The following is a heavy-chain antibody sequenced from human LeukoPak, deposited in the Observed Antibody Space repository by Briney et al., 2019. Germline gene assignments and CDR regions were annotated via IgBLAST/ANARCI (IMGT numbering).Heavy chain of an antibody. CDR3: ARDPGGSGWYFYYYMDV. D-gene: IGHD6-19*01. Sequence: ASLKVSCKASGYTFTSYGISWVRQAPGQGLEWMGWVSAYNGNTNYAQKLQGTVTMTTDTSTSTAYMELRSLRSDDTAVYYCARDPGGSGWYFYYYMDVWGKGTTVTVSS. V-gene: IGHV1-18*01. J-gene: IGHJ6*03. CDR2: VSAYNGNT. CDR1: GYTFTSYG.